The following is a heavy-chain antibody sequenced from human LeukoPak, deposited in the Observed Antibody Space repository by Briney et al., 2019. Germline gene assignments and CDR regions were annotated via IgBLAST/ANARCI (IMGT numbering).Heavy chain of an antibody. J-gene: IGHJ4*02. V-gene: IGHV4-39*01. CDR1: GVSITGDSYY. CDR2: LYHTGAV. CDR3: ARHGGFTPPDY. Sequence: PSETLSLTCTVSGVSITGDSYYWAWICQPPGKNLEWIGSLYHTGAVHYNPSLRSRVTISEDTPKNRFSLKLASVTAADTAIYYCARHGGFTPPDYWGQGTLVAVSS.